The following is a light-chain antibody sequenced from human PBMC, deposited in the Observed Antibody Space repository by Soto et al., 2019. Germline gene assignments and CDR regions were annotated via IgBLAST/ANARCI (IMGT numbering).Light chain of an antibody. V-gene: IGLV4-69*01. CDR1: SGHSTYA. Sequence: QAVVTQSPSASASLGASVKLTCTLSSGHSTYAIAWHQQQPEKGPRYLMKLDSDGSHSKGDGIPDRFSGSSSGAERYLTISSLQSEDEADYYCQTWATVPDWVFGGGTK. CDR2: LDSDGSH. CDR3: QTWATVPDWV. J-gene: IGLJ3*02.